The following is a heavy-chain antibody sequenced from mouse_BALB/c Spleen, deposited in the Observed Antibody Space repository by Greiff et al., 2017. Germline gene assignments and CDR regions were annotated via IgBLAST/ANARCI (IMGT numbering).Heavy chain of an antibody. D-gene: IGHD2-4*01. V-gene: IGHV3-2*02. CDR2: ISYSGST. CDR1: GYSITSDYA. Sequence: EVQLQESGPGLVKPSQSLSLTCTVTGYSITSDYAWNWIRQFPGNKLEWMGYISYSGSTSYNPSLKSRISITRDTSKNQFFLQLNSVTTEDTATYYCARHYDFFAYWGQGTLVTVSA. CDR3: ARHYDFFAY. J-gene: IGHJ3*01.